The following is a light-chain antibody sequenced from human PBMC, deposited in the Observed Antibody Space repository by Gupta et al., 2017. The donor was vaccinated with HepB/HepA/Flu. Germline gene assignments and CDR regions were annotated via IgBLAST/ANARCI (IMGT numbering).Light chain of an antibody. J-gene: IGLJ3*02. CDR2: YDD. V-gene: IGLV3-21*04. CDR1: HIGTKS. Sequence: SYVLTQPPSVSVAPGKTARITCGGNHIGTKSVHWYQQKPGQAPVLVIYYDDDRPSGIAERFSGSNSGNTPTLTISRVEAGDEADYYCQVWDSSSDHWVFGGGTKLTVL. CDR3: QVWDSSSDHWV.